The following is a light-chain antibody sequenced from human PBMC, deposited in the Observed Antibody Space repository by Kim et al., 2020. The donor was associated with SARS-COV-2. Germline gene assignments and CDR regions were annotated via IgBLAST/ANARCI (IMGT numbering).Light chain of an antibody. J-gene: IGLJ2*01. CDR2: GKN. CDR1: SLRSYY. V-gene: IGLV3-19*01. CDR3: KSRGTSGNVV. Sequence: AVGQTVRITCRGDSLRSYYATWYQQKPGQAPVLVIYGKNNRPSGIPDRFSGSSSGNTASLTITGAQAEDEADYYCKSRGTSGNVVFGGGTKLTV.